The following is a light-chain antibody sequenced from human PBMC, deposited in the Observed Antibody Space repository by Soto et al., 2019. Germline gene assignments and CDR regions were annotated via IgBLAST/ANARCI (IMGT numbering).Light chain of an antibody. J-gene: IGLJ1*01. CDR3: SSYGGSNNHV. CDR1: SSDVGNYNY. V-gene: IGLV2-11*01. Sequence: QSVLSQPRSVSGSPGQSVTISCTGTSSDVGNYNYVCWYQLHPDKAPKLMIHDVSRRPSGVPARFSGSKSGNTASLTISGLQPDDEADYYCSSYGGSNNHVFGTGTKLTVL. CDR2: DVS.